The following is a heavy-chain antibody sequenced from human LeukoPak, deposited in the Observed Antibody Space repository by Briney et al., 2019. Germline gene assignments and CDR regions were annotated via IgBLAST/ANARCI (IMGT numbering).Heavy chain of an antibody. V-gene: IGHV3-23*01. CDR2: ISASGGST. Sequence: GGALRLSCAASGFTFSDHYMDWVRQAPGEGLEWVSAISASGGSTYYADSVKGRFTISRDNSKSTLYLQMNSLRAEDTAVYYCAKEFAHTAMVDYWGQGTLVTVSS. D-gene: IGHD5-18*01. J-gene: IGHJ4*02. CDR1: GFTFSDHY. CDR3: AKEFAHTAMVDY.